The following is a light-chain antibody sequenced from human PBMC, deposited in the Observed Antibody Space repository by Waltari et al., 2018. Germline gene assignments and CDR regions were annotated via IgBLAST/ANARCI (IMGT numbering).Light chain of an antibody. Sequence: DIQMTQSPSSLSASVGDRVTITCRASQDTSNYLAWYQQKPGKVPKLLISAASTLQSGVPSRFSGRGSGTDFTLTISSLQPEDVAIYYCQKYYRAPFTFGPGTKVHIK. CDR1: QDTSNY. CDR2: AAS. J-gene: IGKJ3*01. V-gene: IGKV1-27*01. CDR3: QKYYRAPFT.